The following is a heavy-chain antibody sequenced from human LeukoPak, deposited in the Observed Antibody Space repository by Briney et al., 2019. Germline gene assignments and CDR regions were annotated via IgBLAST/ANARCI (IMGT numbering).Heavy chain of an antibody. CDR2: ISTHNGNT. CDR1: GYTFTSYG. V-gene: IGHV1-18*01. D-gene: IGHD3-22*01. Sequence: GASVKVSCKASGYTFTSYGISWVRQAPGQGLEWMGWISTHNGNTNYAQNLQGRVTMTTDTSTSTAYMELRSLRSDDTAVYYCASRGFYSDSSGYDDAFDIWGQGTMVTVSS. J-gene: IGHJ3*02. CDR3: ASRGFYSDSSGYDDAFDI.